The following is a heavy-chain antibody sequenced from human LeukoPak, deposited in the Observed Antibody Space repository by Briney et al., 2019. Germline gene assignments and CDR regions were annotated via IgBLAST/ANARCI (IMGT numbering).Heavy chain of an antibody. CDR2: ISYDGNNQ. V-gene: IGHV3-30-3*01. CDR3: SRVGSRYCSGANCYDGF. Sequence: PGGSLRLSCAVSGFAFSSLAMHWVRQAPGKGLEWVAFISYDGNNQYYADSVKGRFTISRDNSKNTLYLQMNNLRAEDTAIYYCSRVGSRYCSGANCYDGFWGQGTLVSVSP. CDR1: GFAFSSLA. J-gene: IGHJ4*02. D-gene: IGHD2-15*01.